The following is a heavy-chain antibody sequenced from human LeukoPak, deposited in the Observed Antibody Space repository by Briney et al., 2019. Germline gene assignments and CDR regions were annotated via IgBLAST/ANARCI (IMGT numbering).Heavy chain of an antibody. Sequence: SETLPLTCAVYGGSFSGYYWSWIRQPPGKGLEWIGEINHSGSTNYNPSLKSRVTISVDTSKNQFSLKLSSVTAADTAVYYCAREAVYYDYVWGSYRYKTGAFDIWGQGTMVTVSS. D-gene: IGHD3-16*02. V-gene: IGHV4-34*01. CDR2: INHSGST. J-gene: IGHJ3*02. CDR1: GGSFSGYY. CDR3: AREAVYYDYVWGSYRYKTGAFDI.